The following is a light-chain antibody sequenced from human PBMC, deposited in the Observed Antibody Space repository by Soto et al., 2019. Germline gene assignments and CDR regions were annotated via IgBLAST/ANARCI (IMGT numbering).Light chain of an antibody. CDR2: GAS. V-gene: IGKV3-15*01. J-gene: IGKJ3*01. CDR1: QSVSSN. Sequence: EIVLTQSPATLSVPPGERATLSCRASQSVSSNLVWYQQKPGQAPRLLIYGASIRVTGTPARFSGSGSGTEFTLTISSLQSEDFAVYYCQQYNNWPPFTFGPGTKVDVK. CDR3: QQYNNWPPFT.